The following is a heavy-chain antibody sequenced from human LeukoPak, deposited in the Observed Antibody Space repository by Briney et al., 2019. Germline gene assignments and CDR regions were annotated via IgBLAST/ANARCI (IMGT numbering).Heavy chain of an antibody. CDR2: INPKSGAT. D-gene: IGHD2-15*01. J-gene: IGHJ4*02. Sequence: SSVKVSCKASGYTFTGYYMHWVRQAPGQGLEWMGWINPKSGATHFAQRFQGRVTMTGEKSINTDFMELYSLTSDDTAIYYCARDASSRPFNYWGQGTLVSVSS. CDR1: GYTFTGYY. V-gene: IGHV1-2*02. CDR3: ARDASSRPFNY.